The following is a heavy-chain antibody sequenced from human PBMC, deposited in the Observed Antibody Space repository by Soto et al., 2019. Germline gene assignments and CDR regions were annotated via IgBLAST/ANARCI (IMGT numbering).Heavy chain of an antibody. V-gene: IGHV3-11*06. CDR2: ISSSSSYT. CDR3: ARTSKKLVGVNFDY. D-gene: IGHD1-26*01. J-gene: IGHJ4*02. Sequence: GGSLRLSCAASGFTFSDYYMSWIRQAPGKGLEWVSYISSSSSYTNYADSVKGRFTISRDNAKNSLYLQMNSLRAEDTAVYYCARTSKKLVGVNFDYWGQGTLVTVSS. CDR1: GFTFSDYY.